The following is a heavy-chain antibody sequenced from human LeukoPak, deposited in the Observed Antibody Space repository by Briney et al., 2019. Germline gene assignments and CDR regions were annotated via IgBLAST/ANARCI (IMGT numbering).Heavy chain of an antibody. Sequence: ASVTVSCKASGYTFTGYYMHWVRQAPGQGLEWMGWINPNSGGTNYAQKFQGWVTMTRDTSISTAYMELSRLRSDDTAVYYCAISSGYYGSGSFYGGPFVYWGQGTLVTVSS. CDR1: GYTFTGYY. D-gene: IGHD3-10*01. CDR3: AISSGYYGSGSFYGGPFVY. CDR2: INPNSGGT. V-gene: IGHV1-2*04. J-gene: IGHJ4*02.